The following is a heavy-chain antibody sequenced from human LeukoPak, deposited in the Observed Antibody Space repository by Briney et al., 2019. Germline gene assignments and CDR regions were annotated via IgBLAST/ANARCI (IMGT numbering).Heavy chain of an antibody. V-gene: IGHV1-8*03. CDR2: MNPNTGNA. Sequence: ASVKVPCKASGYTFTNFDINWVRQATGQGLEWMGWMNPNTGNAGYAQKFQDRVTITWDASISTAYMDLSSLRSEDTAVYYCARVGYSNSYDYWGQGTLVTVSS. CDR1: GYTFTNFD. CDR3: ARVGYSNSYDY. J-gene: IGHJ4*02. D-gene: IGHD4-11*01.